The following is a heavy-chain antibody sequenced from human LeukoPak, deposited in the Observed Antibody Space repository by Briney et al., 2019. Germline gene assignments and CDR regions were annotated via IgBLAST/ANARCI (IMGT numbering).Heavy chain of an antibody. CDR1: GFTFSSYG. D-gene: IGHD3-22*01. J-gene: IGHJ3*02. CDR2: ISGSGGGT. CDR3: AKDRYYYDSSGYSDRHDAFDI. Sequence: GGSLRLSCAASGFTFSSYGMHWVRQAPGKGLEWVSAISGSGGGTYYADSVKGRFTISRDNSKNTLYLQMNSLRAEDTAVYYCAKDRYYYDSSGYSDRHDAFDIWGQGTMVTVSS. V-gene: IGHV3-23*01.